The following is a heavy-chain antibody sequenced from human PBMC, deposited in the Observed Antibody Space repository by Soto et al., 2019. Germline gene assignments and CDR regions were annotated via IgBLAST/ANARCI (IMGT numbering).Heavy chain of an antibody. D-gene: IGHD4-4*01. J-gene: IGHJ5*02. CDR3: AKDGGNYGGWFDP. CDR2: ISYDGSNK. V-gene: IGHV3-30*18. Sequence: GGSLRLSCAASGFTLSSYGMHWVRQAPGKGLEWVAVISYDGSNKYYADSVKGRFTISRDNSKNTLYLQMNSLRAEDTAVYYCAKDGGNYGGWFDPWGQGTLVTVSS. CDR1: GFTLSSYG.